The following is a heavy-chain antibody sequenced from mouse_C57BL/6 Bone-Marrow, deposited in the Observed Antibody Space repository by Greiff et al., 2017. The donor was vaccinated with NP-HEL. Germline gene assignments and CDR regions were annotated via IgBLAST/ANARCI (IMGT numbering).Heavy chain of an antibody. D-gene: IGHD1-1*01. V-gene: IGHV1-61*01. Sequence: QVQLQQPGAELVRPGSSVKLSCKASGYTFTSYWMDWVKQRPGQGLEWIGNIYPSDSETHYNQKFKDKATLTVDKSSSTAYMQLSSLTSEDSAVYYCARSLLVTTVKGSAMDYWGQGTSVTVSS. CDR2: IYPSDSET. CDR1: GYTFTSYW. J-gene: IGHJ4*01. CDR3: ARSLLVTTVKGSAMDY.